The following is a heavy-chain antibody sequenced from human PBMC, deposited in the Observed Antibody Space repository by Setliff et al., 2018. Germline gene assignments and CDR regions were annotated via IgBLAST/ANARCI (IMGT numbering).Heavy chain of an antibody. J-gene: IGHJ3*02. CDR1: GFTFSSYA. CDR2: ISGSGGST. Sequence: GGSLRLSCAGSGFTFSSYAMTWVRQAPGKGLEWVSTISGSGGSTYYADSVKGRFTISRDNSKNTLYLQMNSLRAEDTAVYYCAKDLRARPDAFDIWGQGTMVTVSS. V-gene: IGHV3-23*01. D-gene: IGHD4-17*01. CDR3: AKDLRARPDAFDI.